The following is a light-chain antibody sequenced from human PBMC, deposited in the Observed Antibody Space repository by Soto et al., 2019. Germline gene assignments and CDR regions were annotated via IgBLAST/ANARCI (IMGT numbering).Light chain of an antibody. J-gene: IGKJ1*01. CDR3: LQDYNYPRT. CDR2: ATS. Sequence: IQMTQSPSSLSASVGDRVTMTCRASQCIRKDLAWYQQKPGKAPKLLIYATSSLQSGVPSRFSVSGSGRDFTLTISRLQTEDFATYYGLQDYNYPRTFCQGTKVDIK. CDR1: QCIRKD. V-gene: IGKV1-6*02.